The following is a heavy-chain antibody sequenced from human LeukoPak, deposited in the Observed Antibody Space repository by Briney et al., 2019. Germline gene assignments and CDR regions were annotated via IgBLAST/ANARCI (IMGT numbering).Heavy chain of an antibody. CDR1: GYTFTTSD. J-gene: IGHJ6*02. Sequence: ASVKVSCKASGYTFTTSDINWVRQATGQGLEWMGWMNPNTGNTGYAQKFQGRVTMTRNTSISTAYMELSSLRSEDTAVYYCARGGTMVLGIIKLYYYYGMDVWGHGTTVTVSS. D-gene: IGHD3-10*01. CDR3: ARGGTMVLGIIKLYYYYGMDV. CDR2: MNPNTGNT. V-gene: IGHV1-8*01.